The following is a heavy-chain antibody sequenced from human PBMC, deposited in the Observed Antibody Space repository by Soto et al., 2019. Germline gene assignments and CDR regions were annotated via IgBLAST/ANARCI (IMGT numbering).Heavy chain of an antibody. CDR2: MNPNSGNT. CDR3: ARDTLWGHYGDYVSYYMDG. V-gene: IGHV1-8*01. Sequence: ASVKVSCKASGYTFTSYDINWVRQATGQGLEWMGWMNPNSGNTGYAQKFQGRVTMTRNTSISTAYMELSSLRSDDTAVYYCARDTLWGHYGDYVSYYMDGWGKGTTVTVSS. D-gene: IGHD4-17*01. J-gene: IGHJ6*03. CDR1: GYTFTSYD.